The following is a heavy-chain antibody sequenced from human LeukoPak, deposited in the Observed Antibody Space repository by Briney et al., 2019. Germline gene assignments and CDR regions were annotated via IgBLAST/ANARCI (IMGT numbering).Heavy chain of an antibody. V-gene: IGHV3-74*01. CDR1: GFTFSSYW. CDR3: AISRYSGTSLDY. J-gene: IGHJ4*02. D-gene: IGHD1-26*01. Sequence: ARGSLRLSCAASGFTFSSYWMHWVRQAPGKGLVWVSRINSDGGTTTYADSVKGRFTISRDNAESTLYLQMNSLRIEDTAVYYCAISRYSGTSLDYWGQGSLVTVPS. CDR2: INSDGGTT.